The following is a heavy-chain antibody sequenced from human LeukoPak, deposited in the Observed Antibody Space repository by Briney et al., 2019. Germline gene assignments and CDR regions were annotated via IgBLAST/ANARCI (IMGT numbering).Heavy chain of an antibody. D-gene: IGHD6-19*01. CDR1: SGSISSYY. CDR3: ARVRFDSSGWYGGWDY. J-gene: IGHJ4*02. Sequence: SETLSLTCTVSSGSISSYYWSWIRHPPGKGLEWIGYIYYSGSTNYNPSLKSRVTISVDTSKNQFSLRLSSVTAADTAVYYCARVRFDSSGWYGGWDYWGQGTLVTVSS. CDR2: IYYSGST. V-gene: IGHV4-59*01.